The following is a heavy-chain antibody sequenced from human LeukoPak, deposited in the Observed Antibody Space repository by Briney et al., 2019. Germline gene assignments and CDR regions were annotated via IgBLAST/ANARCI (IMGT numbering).Heavy chain of an antibody. J-gene: IGHJ5*02. CDR2: IIPILGIA. CDR1: GGTFSSYT. D-gene: IGHD6-13*01. CDR3: ARDLIAAAGTVWFDP. Sequence: LVKVSCKASGGTFSSYTISWVRQAPGQGLEWMGRIIPILGIANYAQKFQGRVTITADKSTSTAYMELSSLRSEDTAVYYCARDLIAAAGTVWFDPWGQGTLVTVSS. V-gene: IGHV1-69*04.